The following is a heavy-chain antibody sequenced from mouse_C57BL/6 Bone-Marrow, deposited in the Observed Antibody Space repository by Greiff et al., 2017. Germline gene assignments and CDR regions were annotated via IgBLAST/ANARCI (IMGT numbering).Heavy chain of an antibody. CDR3: ARDGRYYGPFAY. D-gene: IGHD1-1*02. V-gene: IGHV7-1*01. CDR2: SRNKANDYTT. Sequence: EVKVVESGGGLVQSGRSLRLSCATSGFTFSDFYMEWVRQAPGKGLEWIAASRNKANDYTTEYSASVKGRFIVSRDTSQSILYLQMNALRAEDTAIYYCARDGRYYGPFAYWGQGTLVTVSA. CDR1: GFTFSDFY. J-gene: IGHJ3*01.